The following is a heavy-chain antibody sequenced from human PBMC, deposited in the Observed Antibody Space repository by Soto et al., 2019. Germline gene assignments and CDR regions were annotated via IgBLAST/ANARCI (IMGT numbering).Heavy chain of an antibody. CDR1: GFSLSTFGVG. CDR2: IYWDDDK. D-gene: IGHD3-22*01. J-gene: IGHJ5*02. CDR3: VHSPRDSSGYYYWFDH. V-gene: IGHV2-5*02. Sequence: QITLKESGPTLVKPTQTLTLTCTFSGFSLSTFGVGVGWIRQPPGKTLEWLALIYWDDDKRYSPSLKSRLTIPKDASKTQVVLTMTNMDHVDTATYYCVHSPRDSSGYYYWFDHWGQGTLVPVSS.